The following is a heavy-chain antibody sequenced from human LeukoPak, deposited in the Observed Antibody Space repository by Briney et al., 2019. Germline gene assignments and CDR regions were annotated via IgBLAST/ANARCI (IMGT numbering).Heavy chain of an antibody. Sequence: ASVKVSCKASGYTFTDYYIHWVRQAPGQGLEYMGWINPNSGYTKYAPKFQDRVTMTRDTSISTVYMELSRLISGDTAVYYCARGDTMVRGVISDCWGQGTLVTVSS. V-gene: IGHV1-2*02. CDR3: ARGDTMVRGVISDC. D-gene: IGHD3-10*01. J-gene: IGHJ4*02. CDR1: GYTFTDYY. CDR2: INPNSGYT.